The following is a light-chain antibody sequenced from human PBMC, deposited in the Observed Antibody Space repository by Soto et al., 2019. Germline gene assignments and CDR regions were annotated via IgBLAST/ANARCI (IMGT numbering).Light chain of an antibody. Sequence: QSALTQPRSVSGSPGQSVTISCTGTSSDVGGYNYVSWYQQYPGKAPKLMIYDVSKRPSGVPDRFSGSTSGNTASLTISGLQADDEADYYCCSYAGRYSYVFGTGTKLTVL. CDR2: DVS. V-gene: IGLV2-11*01. CDR3: CSYAGRYSYV. CDR1: SSDVGGYNY. J-gene: IGLJ1*01.